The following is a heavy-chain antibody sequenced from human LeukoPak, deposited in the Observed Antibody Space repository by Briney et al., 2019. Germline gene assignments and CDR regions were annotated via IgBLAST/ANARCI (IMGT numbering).Heavy chain of an antibody. CDR1: GYTFSDYY. V-gene: IGHV1-2*02. CDR2: INPNSGYT. CDR3: ARGDTMVRGLISDY. D-gene: IGHD3-10*01. Sequence: GASVKVSCKASGYTFSDYYLHWVRQAPGQGLEYMGWINPNSGYTKYSQSFQGRVTMTRDTSISTAYMELSRLISDDTAVYYCARGDTMVRGLISDYWGQGTLVIVSS. J-gene: IGHJ4*02.